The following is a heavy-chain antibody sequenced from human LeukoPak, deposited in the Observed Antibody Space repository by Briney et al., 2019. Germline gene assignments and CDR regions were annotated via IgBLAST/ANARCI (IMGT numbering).Heavy chain of an antibody. V-gene: IGHV1-46*01. J-gene: IGHJ4*02. CDR1: GYTFTSYY. CDR3: ARDPPYCGGDCYASYYFDS. D-gene: IGHD2-21*02. Sequence: GASVKVSCKASGYTFTSYYMHWVRQAPGQGLEWMGIINPSGGSTSYAQKFQGRVIMTRDTSTSTVYMELSSLRSEDTAVYYCARDPPYCGGDCYASYYFDSWGQGTLVTVSS. CDR2: INPSGGST.